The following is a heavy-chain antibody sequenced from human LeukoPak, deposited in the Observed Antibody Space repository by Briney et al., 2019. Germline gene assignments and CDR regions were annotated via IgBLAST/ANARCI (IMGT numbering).Heavy chain of an antibody. D-gene: IGHD3-22*01. CDR3: ARGGRGDSSGYYIYYFDY. J-gene: IGHJ4*02. Sequence: PSETLSLTCTVSGYSISSGYFWGWIRQPPGKGLEWIGYIYYSGSTNYNPSLKSRVTISVDTSKNQFSLKLSSVTAADTAVYYCARGGRGDSSGYYIYYFDYWGQGTLVTVSS. CDR2: IYYSGST. CDR1: GYSISSGYF. V-gene: IGHV4-61*01.